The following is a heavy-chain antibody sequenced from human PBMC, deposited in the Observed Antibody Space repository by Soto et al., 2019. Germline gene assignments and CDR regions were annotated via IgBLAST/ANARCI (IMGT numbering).Heavy chain of an antibody. D-gene: IGHD3-10*01. Sequence: SETLSLTCTVSGGSISSGGYYWSWIRQHPGKGLECIGYIYYSGSTYYNPSLKSRVTISVDTSKNQFSLKLSSVTAADTAVYYCARDLRYGSGSYYNPGPDSNYYYYYGMDVWGQGTTVTVSS. CDR3: ARDLRYGSGSYYNPGPDSNYYYYYGMDV. CDR1: GGSISSGGYY. CDR2: IYYSGST. V-gene: IGHV4-31*03. J-gene: IGHJ6*02.